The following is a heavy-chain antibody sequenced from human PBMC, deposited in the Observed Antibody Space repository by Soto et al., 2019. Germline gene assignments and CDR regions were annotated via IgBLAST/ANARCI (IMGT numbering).Heavy chain of an antibody. CDR3: ARVIWNDSGGY. V-gene: IGHV3-23*01. Sequence: EVQLLESGGDLVQPGGSLRLSCAASGFTLSTYHMSWVRQAPGKGLEWVSAIGGSGGETYYADSVKGRFTISRDNSKNTLSLEMRSLRAEDTAVYYCARVIWNDSGGYWGQGTLVTVSS. D-gene: IGHD1-1*01. J-gene: IGHJ4*02. CDR2: IGGSGGET. CDR1: GFTLSTYH.